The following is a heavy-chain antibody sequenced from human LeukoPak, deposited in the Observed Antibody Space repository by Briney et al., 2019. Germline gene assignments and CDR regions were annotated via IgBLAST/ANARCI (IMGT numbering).Heavy chain of an antibody. CDR1: RSIPSSDA. CDR3: VKGGASNVSYYCDH. CDR2: ISSDGDST. Sequence: QPGGSLRLSCPASRSIPSSDAMQWVRQAPGKGLEYVSAISSDGDSTFYADSVKGRFAISRDNSKNTLYLQMSSLRDEDTAVYYCVKGGASNVSYYCDHWGQGTLVTVSS. D-gene: IGHD2-8*01. V-gene: IGHV3-64D*09. J-gene: IGHJ4*01.